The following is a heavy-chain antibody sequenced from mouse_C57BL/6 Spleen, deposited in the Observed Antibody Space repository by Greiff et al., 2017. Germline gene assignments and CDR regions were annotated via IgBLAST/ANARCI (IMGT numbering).Heavy chain of an antibody. Sequence: VQLHQSGTELVKPGASVKLSCKASGYTFTSYWMHWVKQRPGQGLEWIGNINPSNGGPNYNEKFKSKATLTVDKSSSTAYMQQSSLTSADTAVYYCARHYDPWYCDVWGTGTTVTVSA. V-gene: IGHV1-53*01. CDR1: GYTFTSYW. D-gene: IGHD2-4*01. CDR2: INPSNGGP. CDR3: ARHYDPWYCDV. J-gene: IGHJ1*03.